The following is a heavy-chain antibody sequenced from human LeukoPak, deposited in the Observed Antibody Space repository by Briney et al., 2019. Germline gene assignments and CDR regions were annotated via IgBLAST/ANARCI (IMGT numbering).Heavy chain of an antibody. D-gene: IGHD5-12*01. J-gene: IGHJ4*02. Sequence: SGGSLRLSCTASGFTFSSYAMHWVRQAPGKGLEYVSAISSNGGSTYYANSVKGRFTISRDNSKNTLYLQMGSLRAEDMAVYYCARDSIVATFDYWGQGTLVTASS. CDR2: ISSNGGST. CDR3: ARDSIVATFDY. V-gene: IGHV3-64*01. CDR1: GFTFSSYA.